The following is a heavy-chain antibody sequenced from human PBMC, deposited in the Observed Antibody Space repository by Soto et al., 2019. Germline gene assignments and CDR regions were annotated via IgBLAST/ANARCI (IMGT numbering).Heavy chain of an antibody. Sequence: QPGGSLRLSCAASGFTFSSYAMHWVRQAPGKGLEWVAVISYDGSNKYYADSVEGRFTISRDNSKNTLYLQMNSLRAEDTAVYYCARGNGEDNWFDPWGQGTLVTVSS. D-gene: IGHD2-8*01. CDR2: ISYDGSNK. J-gene: IGHJ5*02. CDR1: GFTFSSYA. CDR3: ARGNGEDNWFDP. V-gene: IGHV3-30-3*01.